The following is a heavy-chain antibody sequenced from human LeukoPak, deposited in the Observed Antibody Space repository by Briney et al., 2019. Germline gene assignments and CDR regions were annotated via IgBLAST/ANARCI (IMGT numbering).Heavy chain of an antibody. CDR2: ISGSGFNT. CDR1: GFTFSSYA. D-gene: IGHD2-2*03. CDR3: ARSAPGYCSSTSCPRGRGYFDY. V-gene: IGHV3-23*01. Sequence: GGSLRLSCAASGFTFSSYAMNWVRQAPGKGLEWVSTISGSGFNTYYADSVKGRFTISRDNSKNTLYLQMNSLRAEDTAVYYCARSAPGYCSSTSCPRGRGYFDYWGQGTLVTVSS. J-gene: IGHJ4*02.